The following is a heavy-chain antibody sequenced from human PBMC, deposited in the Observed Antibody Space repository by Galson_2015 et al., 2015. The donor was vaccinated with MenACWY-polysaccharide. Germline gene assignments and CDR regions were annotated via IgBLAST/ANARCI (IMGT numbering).Heavy chain of an antibody. D-gene: IGHD4-23*01. CDR2: ITPDGSEM. Sequence: SLRLSCAASGFSFGTSWMTWFRRAPGKGLEWVANITPDGSEMFYVHSVKGRFTISRDNARNSVYLQMHSLRADDTAEYYCARVLTHWYCDLWGRGTLVTVSP. J-gene: IGHJ2*01. CDR3: ARVLTHWYCDL. V-gene: IGHV3-7*01. CDR1: GFSFGTSW.